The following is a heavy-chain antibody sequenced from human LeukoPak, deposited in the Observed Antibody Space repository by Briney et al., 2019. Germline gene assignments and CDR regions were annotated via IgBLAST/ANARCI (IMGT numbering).Heavy chain of an antibody. CDR3: ARLRSGGQVAGVYFDS. CDR2: ISGSGGST. V-gene: IGHV3-23*01. J-gene: IGHJ4*02. D-gene: IGHD6-19*01. Sequence: GGSLRLSCAASGFTFSSYAMSWVRQAPGKGLEWVSIISGSGGSTYYADSVKGRFTISRDNSKNTLYLQMNSLRAEDTAVYYCARLRSGGQVAGVYFDSWGQGTLVTVSS. CDR1: GFTFSSYA.